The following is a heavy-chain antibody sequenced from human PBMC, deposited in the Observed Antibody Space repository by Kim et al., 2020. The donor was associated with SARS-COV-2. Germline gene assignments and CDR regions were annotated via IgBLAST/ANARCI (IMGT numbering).Heavy chain of an antibody. J-gene: IGHJ6*02. CDR2: IYYSGST. V-gene: IGHV4-59*01. D-gene: IGHD1-26*01. CDR1: GGSISSYY. CDR3: ARDTRRWELWGEGYYGMDV. Sequence: SETLSLTCTVSGGSISSYYWSWIRQPPGKGLEWIGYIYYSGSTNYNPSLKSRVTISVDTSKNQFSLKLSSVTAADTAVYYCARDTRRWELWGEGYYGMDVWGQGTTVTVSS.